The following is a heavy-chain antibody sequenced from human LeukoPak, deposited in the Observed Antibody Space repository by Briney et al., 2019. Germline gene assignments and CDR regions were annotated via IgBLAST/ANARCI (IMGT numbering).Heavy chain of an antibody. CDR2: IYTSGST. J-gene: IGHJ5*02. CDR3: ARVAIRSYWFDP. V-gene: IGHV4-4*07. D-gene: IGHD4-17*01. Sequence: SETLSLTCTVSGGSISSYYWSWIRQPAGKGLEWIGRIYTSGSTNYNPSLKSRVTISVDTSENQFSLKLSSVTAADTAVYYCARVAIRSYWFDPWGQGTLVTVSS. CDR1: GGSISSYY.